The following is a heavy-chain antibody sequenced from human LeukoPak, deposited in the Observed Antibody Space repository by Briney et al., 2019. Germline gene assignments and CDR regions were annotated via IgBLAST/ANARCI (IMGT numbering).Heavy chain of an antibody. Sequence: ASVKVSCKAAGYTFTTYAIHWVRQAPGQRLEWMGWINAGDGNTRYLQKFQGRVTITRDTSAIIAYMDLSSLRSEDTAVYYCALIWFGDQYRGGFDYWGQGTLVTVSS. CDR1: GYTFTTYA. CDR2: INAGDGNT. D-gene: IGHD3-10*01. CDR3: ALIWFGDQYRGGFDY. J-gene: IGHJ4*02. V-gene: IGHV1-3*01.